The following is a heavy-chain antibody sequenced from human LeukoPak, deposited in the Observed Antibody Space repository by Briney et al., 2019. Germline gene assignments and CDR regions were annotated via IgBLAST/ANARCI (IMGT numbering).Heavy chain of an antibody. CDR2: IYYSGNT. CDR3: ARASYSYDINGWVPFDY. Sequence: SETLSLTCTVSGGSISSHYWTWIRQPPGKGLEWIGYIYYSGNTNYNPSLKSRVTISGDTSKNQFSLRLSSVTAADTAVYYCARASYSYDINGWVPFDYWGQGTLVTVSS. D-gene: IGHD3-22*01. J-gene: IGHJ4*02. V-gene: IGHV4-59*08. CDR1: GGSISSHY.